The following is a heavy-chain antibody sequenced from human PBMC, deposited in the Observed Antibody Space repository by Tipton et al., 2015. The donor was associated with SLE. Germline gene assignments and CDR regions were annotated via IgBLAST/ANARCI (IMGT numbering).Heavy chain of an antibody. CDR1: LYSISSGFY. D-gene: IGHD2-21*02. V-gene: IGHV4-38-2*02. J-gene: IGHJ6*02. CDR3: ARGLLTWRGAIVGVDV. Sequence: TLSLTCTVSLYSISSGFYWGWIRQPPGKGLEWIGAIYHSGSTYYSPSLKSRVTMSVDTAKNQFSLKLTSVTAGDTAVYYCARGLLTWRGAIVGVDVWGQGTTVNVSS. CDR2: IYHSGST.